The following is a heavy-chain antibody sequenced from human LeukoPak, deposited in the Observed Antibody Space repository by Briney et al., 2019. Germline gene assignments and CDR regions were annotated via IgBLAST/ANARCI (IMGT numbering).Heavy chain of an antibody. J-gene: IGHJ4*02. Sequence: ASVKVSCKASGYTFTSYGISWVRQAPGQGLEWMGWMSAYNGNTNYAQKLQGRVTMTTDTSTSTASMELRSLRSDDTAVYYCARDPPTDIVVVPAAIPLDYWGQGTLVTVSS. CDR3: ARDPPTDIVVVPAAIPLDY. V-gene: IGHV1-18*01. D-gene: IGHD2-2*02. CDR1: GYTFTSYG. CDR2: MSAYNGNT.